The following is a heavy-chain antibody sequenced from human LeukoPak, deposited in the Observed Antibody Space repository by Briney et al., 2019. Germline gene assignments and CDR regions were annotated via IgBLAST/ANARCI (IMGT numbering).Heavy chain of an antibody. CDR3: ARFSGDRHIVVVTAIRSLGAFDI. CDR1: VFTCSDYY. Sequence: GGSLRLSCAASVFTCSDYYMRCIRQAPGKGREGGSYIIISCSTIDYTDSVSVRFTIPRDNAKNSLYLQMNSLRGEDTAVYSCARFSGDRHIVVVTAIRSLGAFDIWGQGTMVTVSS. J-gene: IGHJ3*02. CDR2: IIISCSTI. V-gene: IGHV3-11*04. D-gene: IGHD2-21*02.